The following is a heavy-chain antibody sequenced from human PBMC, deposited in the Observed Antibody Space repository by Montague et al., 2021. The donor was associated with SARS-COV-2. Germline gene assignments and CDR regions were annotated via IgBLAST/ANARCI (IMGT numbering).Heavy chain of an antibody. J-gene: IGHJ3*02. CDR3: ARGRQPVVVPGAGQAGRAFDS. V-gene: IGHV4-34*01. CDR2: VNQRGTT. Sequence: SETLSLTCAISGGSFSNYYWSWIRQPPGNGLGWIGEVNQRGTTIYNPYVKSGVTLSEATSKNQFYLRLNPVTAADTAVYYCARGRQPVVVPGAGQAGRAFDSWGQGTMVTVSS. D-gene: IGHD2-2*01. CDR1: GGSFSNYY.